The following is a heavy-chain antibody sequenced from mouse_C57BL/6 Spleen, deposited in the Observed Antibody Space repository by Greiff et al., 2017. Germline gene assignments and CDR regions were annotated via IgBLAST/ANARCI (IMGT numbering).Heavy chain of an antibody. CDR2: INPSNGGT. Sequence: VQLQQPGTELVKPGASVKLSCKASGYTFSSYWMHWVKQRPGQGLEWIANINPSNGGTNYTETFKSQATLPVDNSSSTAYVQLSSLASEDCAVYYCARWWFYGSSRYYMDYWGQGTSLTVSS. V-gene: IGHV1-53*01. CDR3: ARWWFYGSSRYYMDY. CDR1: GYTFSSYW. J-gene: IGHJ4*01. D-gene: IGHD1-1*01.